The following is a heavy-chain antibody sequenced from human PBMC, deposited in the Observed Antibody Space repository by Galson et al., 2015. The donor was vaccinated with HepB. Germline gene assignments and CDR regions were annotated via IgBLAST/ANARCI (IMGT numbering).Heavy chain of an antibody. D-gene: IGHD6-13*01. CDR3: ARGYSSSWFSGLGY. Sequence: SLRLSCAGSGFTFSNSWMHWVRQGPGKGLVWLSRINSQGSNKNYADSVKGRFTISRDKSKNTLYLQMNSLRGEDTAVYYCARGYSSSWFSGLGYWGQGTLVTVSS. V-gene: IGHV3-74*01. CDR1: GFTFSNSW. CDR2: INSQGSNK. J-gene: IGHJ4*02.